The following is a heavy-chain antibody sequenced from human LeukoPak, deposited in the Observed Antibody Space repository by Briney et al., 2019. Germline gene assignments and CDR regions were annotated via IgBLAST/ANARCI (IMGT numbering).Heavy chain of an antibody. D-gene: IGHD5-12*01. CDR2: ISGSGGST. CDR3: ARSRGVSGYDFAY. CDR1: GFIFSNYA. J-gene: IGHJ4*02. V-gene: IGHV3-23*01. Sequence: PGGSLRLSCAVSGFIFSNYAMNWVRQAPGKGLEWVSAISGSGGSTYYADSVKGRFTISRDNSKNTLYLQMNSLRVEDTAVYYCARSRGVSGYDFAYWGQGTLVTVSS.